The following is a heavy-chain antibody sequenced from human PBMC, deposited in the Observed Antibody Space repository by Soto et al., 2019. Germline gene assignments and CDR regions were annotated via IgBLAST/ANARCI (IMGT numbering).Heavy chain of an antibody. Sequence: QVQLQESGPGLVKPSQTLSLTCTVSGGSISSGDYYWSWIRQHPGKGLEWIGYIYYSGSTHYNPSRQLRVTISLHTSKNQFSLTLSFVTAADTAVYYCARLWGVSPQGFDPWGQGTLVTVSS. CDR1: GGSISSGDYY. D-gene: IGHD2-21*01. V-gene: IGHV4-31*03. J-gene: IGHJ5*02. CDR3: ARLWGVSPQGFDP. CDR2: IYYSGST.